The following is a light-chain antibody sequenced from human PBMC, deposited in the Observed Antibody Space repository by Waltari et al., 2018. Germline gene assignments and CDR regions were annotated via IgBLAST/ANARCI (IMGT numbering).Light chain of an antibody. CDR1: PSVLCSSNNKNY. CDR3: QQYYSTPWT. J-gene: IGKJ1*01. Sequence: DIVMTQSPDSLAVSLGERATINYKSSPSVLCSSNNKNYLAWYQQKPGQPPKLLIYWASTRESGVPDRFSGSGSGTDFTLTISSLQAEDVAVYYCQQYYSTPWTFGQGTKVEIK. V-gene: IGKV4-1*01. CDR2: WAS.